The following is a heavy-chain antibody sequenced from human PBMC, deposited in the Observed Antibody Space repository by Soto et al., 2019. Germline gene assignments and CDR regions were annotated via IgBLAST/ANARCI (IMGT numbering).Heavy chain of an antibody. D-gene: IGHD3-9*01. Sequence: ASVKVSCKASGGTFSSYAISWVRQAPGQGLEWMGGIIHIFGTANYAQKFQGRVTITADESTSTAYMELSSLRSEDTAVYYCARFAGDLTGYYRAWFDPWGQGTLVTVSS. CDR3: ARFAGDLTGYYRAWFDP. V-gene: IGHV1-69*13. CDR1: GGTFSSYA. J-gene: IGHJ5*02. CDR2: IIHIFGTA.